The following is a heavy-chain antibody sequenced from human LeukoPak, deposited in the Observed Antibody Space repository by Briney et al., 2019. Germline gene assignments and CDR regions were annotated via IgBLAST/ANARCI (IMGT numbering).Heavy chain of an antibody. D-gene: IGHD6-19*01. V-gene: IGHV1-18*01. CDR1: GYTFTSYG. CDR2: ISAYNGNT. CDR3: ARVYDSSGWYPYYYYYMDV. J-gene: IGHJ6*03. Sequence: AASVKVSCKASGYTFTSYGISWVRQAPGQGLEWMGWISAYNGNTNYAQKLQGGVTMTTDTSTSTAYMELRSLRSDDTAVYYCARVYDSSGWYPYYYYYMDVWGKGTTVTVSS.